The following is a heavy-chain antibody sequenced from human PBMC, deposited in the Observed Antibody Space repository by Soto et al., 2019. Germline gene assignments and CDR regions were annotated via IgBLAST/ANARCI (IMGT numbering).Heavy chain of an antibody. CDR2: ISSSSSYI. V-gene: IGHV3-21*04. CDR3: AKDRTHSSSWLQIYYYYMDV. CDR1: GFTFSSYS. J-gene: IGHJ6*03. D-gene: IGHD6-13*01. Sequence: GGSLRLSCAASGFTFSSYSMNWVRQAPGKGLEWVSSISSSSSYIYYADSVKGRFTISRDNAKNSLYLQMNSLRAEDTAVYYCAKDRTHSSSWLQIYYYYMDVWGKGTTVTVSS.